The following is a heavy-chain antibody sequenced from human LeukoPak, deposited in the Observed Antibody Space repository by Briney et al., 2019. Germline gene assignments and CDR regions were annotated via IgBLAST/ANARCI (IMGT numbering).Heavy chain of an antibody. CDR3: ARDAWSSDSV. Sequence: GGSLRLSCAASGFTFSSYAMQWVRQAPGKGLEYVSSISSNGGSTYYANSVKGRFTISRDNSKNTLYLQMGSLRGEDMAVYYCARDAWSSDSVWGKGTTVTVSS. D-gene: IGHD1-26*01. J-gene: IGHJ6*04. V-gene: IGHV3-64*01. CDR2: ISSNGGST. CDR1: GFTFSSYA.